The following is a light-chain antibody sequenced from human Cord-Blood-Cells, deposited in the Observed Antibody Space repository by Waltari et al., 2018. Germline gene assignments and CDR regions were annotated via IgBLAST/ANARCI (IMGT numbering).Light chain of an antibody. CDR2: DVS. V-gene: IGLV2-14*01. J-gene: IGLJ3*02. CDR3: SSYTSSSTWV. CDR1: SSDVGGYNY. Sequence: QSALTQPASVSGSPGQSITISCTGTSSDVGGYNYVSWYQQHPGKAPKLMIYDVSIRPSGVSNRFSGSKSGNTASLTISGLQAEDEADYYRSSYTSSSTWVFGGGTKLTVL.